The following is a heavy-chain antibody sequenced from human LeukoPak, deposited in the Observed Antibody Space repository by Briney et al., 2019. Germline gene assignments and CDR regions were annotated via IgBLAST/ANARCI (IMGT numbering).Heavy chain of an antibody. D-gene: IGHD1-26*01. CDR1: GFTVSSNY. CDR3: ARMYSRSYPHYFDY. CDR2: IYSGGST. Sequence: GGSLRLSCAASGFTVSSNYMSWVRQAPGEGLEWVSVIYSGGSTYYADSVKGRFTISRHNSKNTLYLQMNSLRAEDTAVYYCARMYSRSYPHYFDYWGQGTLVTVSS. J-gene: IGHJ4*02. V-gene: IGHV3-53*04.